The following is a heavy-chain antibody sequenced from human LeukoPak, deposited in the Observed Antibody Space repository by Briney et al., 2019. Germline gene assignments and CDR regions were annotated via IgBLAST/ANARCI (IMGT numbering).Heavy chain of an antibody. D-gene: IGHD3-9*01. CDR3: ARHVWLQPFDY. V-gene: IGHV4-59*08. J-gene: IGHJ4*02. CDR1: GGSMNSYY. CDR2: IYYSGST. Sequence: ASETLSLTCSVSGGSMNSYYWSWIRQSPGKGLEWIGYIYYSGSTNYNLSLKSRVTISVDTSKNQFSLKLSSVTAADTAVYYCARHVWLQPFDYWGQGTPVTASS.